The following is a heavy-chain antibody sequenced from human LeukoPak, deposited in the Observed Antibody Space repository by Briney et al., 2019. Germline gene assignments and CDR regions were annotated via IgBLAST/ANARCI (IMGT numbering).Heavy chain of an antibody. J-gene: IGHJ5*02. Sequence: GGSLRLSCEASGFSLRSSEMNWVRQAPGKGPEWVAHINSGDNVEFYADSVRGRFTRSRDNVLLYLHLNSLRDEDTAVYYCARDTVNGPLVISLDLWGQGVMVTVSS. CDR1: GFSLRSSE. V-gene: IGHV3-48*03. CDR2: INSGDNVE. CDR3: ARDTVNGPLVISLDL. D-gene: IGHD3-9*01.